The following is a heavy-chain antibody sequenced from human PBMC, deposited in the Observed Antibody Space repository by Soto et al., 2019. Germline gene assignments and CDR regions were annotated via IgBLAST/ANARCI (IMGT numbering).Heavy chain of an antibody. CDR2: IDYNGRA. Sequence: PSETLSLTCSVSDGSVTGYCWSWIRQPPGKGLEWIGCIDYNGRAHYNPSLTSRVTMSLDTSNNHFSLKLSSVTTTDTAVYYCARGPDHSKVGYWGQGTPVTVS. V-gene: IGHV4-59*02. CDR3: ARGPDHSKVGY. J-gene: IGHJ4*02. CDR1: DGSVTGYC. D-gene: IGHD4-4*01.